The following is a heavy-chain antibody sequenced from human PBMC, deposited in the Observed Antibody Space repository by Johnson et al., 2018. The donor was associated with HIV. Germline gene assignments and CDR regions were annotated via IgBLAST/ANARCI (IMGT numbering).Heavy chain of an antibody. D-gene: IGHD1-26*01. CDR3: AKGRGSPPGAFDI. V-gene: IGHV3-30*04. CDR1: GFTFSSYA. J-gene: IGHJ3*02. Sequence: QVQLVESGGGVVQPGRSLRLSCAASGFTFSSYAMHWVRQAPGKGLEWVAVISYDGSNKYYAESVKGRFTISRDNSKNTLYLQMNSLSAEDTAVYYCAKGRGSPPGAFDIWGQGTMVTVSS. CDR2: ISYDGSNK.